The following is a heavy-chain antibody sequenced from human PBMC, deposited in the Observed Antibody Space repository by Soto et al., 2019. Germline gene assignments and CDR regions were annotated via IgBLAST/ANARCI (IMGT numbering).Heavy chain of an antibody. D-gene: IGHD6-13*01. CDR2: IKQDGSEK. J-gene: IGHJ6*03. V-gene: IGHV3-7*01. CDR1: GFTFSSYW. Sequence: GGSLRLSCAASGFTFSSYWMSWVRQEPGKGLEWVANIKQDGSEKYYVDSVKGRFTISRDNAKNSLYLQMNSLRAEDTAVYYCARVGIAAAGTVRYYYYYMDVWGKGTTVTVSS. CDR3: ARVGIAAAGTVRYYYYYMDV.